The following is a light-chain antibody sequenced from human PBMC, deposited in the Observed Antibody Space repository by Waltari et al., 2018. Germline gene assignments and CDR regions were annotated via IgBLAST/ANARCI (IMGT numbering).Light chain of an antibody. J-gene: IGKJ1*01. CDR2: GAS. CDR1: QSVSRA. CDR3: QHYVRLPAT. V-gene: IGKV3-20*01. Sequence: EIVLTQSPGSLSSSPGERVTLSCRASQSVSRALAWYQQKPGQAPRLLICGASNRATGIPDWFSGSGSETDFSLTISRLEPEDFAVYYCQHYVRLPATFGRGTKVEIK.